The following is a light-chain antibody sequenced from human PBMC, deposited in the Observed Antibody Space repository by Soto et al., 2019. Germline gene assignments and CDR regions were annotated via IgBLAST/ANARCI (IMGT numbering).Light chain of an antibody. Sequence: QSVRTQPLSVSASPGHSVTISCTGSSSDVGGSNHVSWYQHHPGKAPKFIIYDVTKRPSGVPDRFSGSKSGNTASLTISGLQAEDEADYYCCSYAGTSNFVFGTGTKVTVL. J-gene: IGLJ1*01. V-gene: IGLV2-11*01. CDR3: CSYAGTSNFV. CDR2: DVT. CDR1: SSDVGGSNH.